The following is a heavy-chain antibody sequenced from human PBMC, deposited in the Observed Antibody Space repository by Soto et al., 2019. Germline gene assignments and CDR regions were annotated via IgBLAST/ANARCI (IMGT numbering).Heavy chain of an antibody. Sequence: PSQTLSLTCVISGDSVSSISAAWNWMRQSPSRGLEWLGRTYYRSKWYNDYAVSVKSRITINPDTSKNQFSLQLNSVTPEDTAVYYCARGVGDDILTGNWFDPWGQGTLVTVSS. V-gene: IGHV6-1*01. CDR3: ARGVGDDILTGNWFDP. D-gene: IGHD3-9*01. CDR1: GDSVSSISAA. J-gene: IGHJ5*02. CDR2: TYYRSKWYN.